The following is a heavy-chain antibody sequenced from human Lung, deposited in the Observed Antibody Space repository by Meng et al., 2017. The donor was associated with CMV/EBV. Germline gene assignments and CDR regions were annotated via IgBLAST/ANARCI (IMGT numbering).Heavy chain of an antibody. CDR1: GFTFSSYA. Sequence: GESXKISCAASGFTFSSYAMHWVRQAPGKGLEWVAVISYDGSNKYYADSVKGRFTISRDNSKNTLYLQMNSLRAEDTAVYYCARELRGLVNWFDPWGQGTXVTVSS. CDR2: ISYDGSNK. D-gene: IGHD3-10*01. CDR3: ARELRGLVNWFDP. V-gene: IGHV3-30*04. J-gene: IGHJ5*02.